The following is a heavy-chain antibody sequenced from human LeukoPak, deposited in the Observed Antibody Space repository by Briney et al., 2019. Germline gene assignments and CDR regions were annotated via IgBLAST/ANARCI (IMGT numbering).Heavy chain of an antibody. CDR2: IGNSDGKP. Sequence: GGSLRLSCTASGFTFSAYAMNWVRQAPGKGLEWLADIGNSDGKPYYADSVKGRFTISRDNAKNSLYLQMNSLRAEDTAVYYCARDGGSYPLFFQLWGQGTLVTVSS. CDR1: GFTFSAYA. CDR3: ARDGGSYPLFFQL. J-gene: IGHJ1*01. D-gene: IGHD1-26*01. V-gene: IGHV3-23*01.